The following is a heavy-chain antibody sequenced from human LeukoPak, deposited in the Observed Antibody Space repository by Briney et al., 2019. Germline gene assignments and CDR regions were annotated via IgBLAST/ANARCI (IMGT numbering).Heavy chain of an antibody. V-gene: IGHV1-8*01. CDR3: ARGRIGGYSYGYDLDY. Sequence: GASVKVSCKASGYTFTSYDINWVRQATGQGLEWMGWMNPNSGNTGYAQKFQGRVTMTRNTSISTAYMELSSLRSEDTAVYYCARGRIGGYSYGYDLDYWGQGTLVTVSS. CDR1: GYTFTSYD. D-gene: IGHD5-18*01. CDR2: MNPNSGNT. J-gene: IGHJ4*02.